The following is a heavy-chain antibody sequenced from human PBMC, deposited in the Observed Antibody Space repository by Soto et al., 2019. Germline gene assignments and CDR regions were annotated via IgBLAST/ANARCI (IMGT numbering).Heavy chain of an antibody. J-gene: IGHJ4*02. CDR2: IYYSGST. CDR3: AREGSEYSSSSGGYFDY. CDR1: GASVSIGRYY. V-gene: IGHV4-61*01. D-gene: IGHD6-6*01. Sequence: LESLSLACTVCGASVSIGRYYGSWIRHPPGKGLEWIGYIYYSGSTNYNPSLKSRVTISVDTSKNQFSLKLSSVTAADTAVYYCAREGSEYSSSSGGYFDYWGQGTLVTVSS.